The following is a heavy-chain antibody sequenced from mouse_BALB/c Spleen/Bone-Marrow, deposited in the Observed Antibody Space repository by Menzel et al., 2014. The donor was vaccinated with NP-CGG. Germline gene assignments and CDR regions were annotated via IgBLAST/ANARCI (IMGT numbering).Heavy chain of an antibody. V-gene: IGHV7-3*02. D-gene: IGHD1-1*01. J-gene: IGHJ2*01. Sequence: EVQLVESGGGLVQPGGSLRLSCATSGFTFTDYYMSLVRQPPGKALEWLGFIRNKANGYATEYSASVRGRFTISRDNSQSILYLQMNTLRAEDSATYYCARDDYGRGYWGQGTTLTVSS. CDR2: IRNKANGYAT. CDR3: ARDDYGRGY. CDR1: GFTFTDYY.